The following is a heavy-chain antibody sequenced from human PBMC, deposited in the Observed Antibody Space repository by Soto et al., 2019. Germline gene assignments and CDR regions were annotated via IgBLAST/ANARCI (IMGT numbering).Heavy chain of an antibody. D-gene: IGHD6-19*01. Sequence: KASETLSLTCAVSGGSISSSNWWSWVRQPPGKGLEWIGEIYHSGSTNYNPSLKSRVTISVDKSKNQFSLKLSSVTAADTDVYYCARDVIEGHIAVAGLRWFDPWGQGTLVTVSS. CDR1: GGSISSSNW. CDR3: ARDVIEGHIAVAGLRWFDP. J-gene: IGHJ5*02. V-gene: IGHV4-4*02. CDR2: IYHSGST.